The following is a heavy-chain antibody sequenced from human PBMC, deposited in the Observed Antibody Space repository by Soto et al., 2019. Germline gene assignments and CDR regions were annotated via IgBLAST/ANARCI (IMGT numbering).Heavy chain of an antibody. J-gene: IGHJ4*02. D-gene: IGHD2-2*02. V-gene: IGHV1-18*01. Sequence: QVQLVQSGAEVKKPGASVKVSCKASGYTFTSYGISWVRQAPGQGLEWMGWISAYNGNTNYAQKLQGRVTMTTDTSTSTAYMELRRRRSDDTAVYDCARADCISTSCYIGYWGQGTLVTVSS. CDR1: GYTFTSYG. CDR3: ARADCISTSCYIGY. CDR2: ISAYNGNT.